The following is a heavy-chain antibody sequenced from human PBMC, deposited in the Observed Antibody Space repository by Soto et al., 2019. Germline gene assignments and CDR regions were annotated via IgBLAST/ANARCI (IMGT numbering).Heavy chain of an antibody. V-gene: IGHV3-30*18. CDR1: GFTFSSYG. Sequence: GGSLRLSCAASGFTFSSYGMHWVRQAPGKGLEWVAVISYDGSNKYYADSVKGRFTISRDNSKNTLYLQMNSLRAEDTAVYYCAKEPVDTAMAIKINYYYYGMDVWGQGTTVTVSS. J-gene: IGHJ6*02. CDR2: ISYDGSNK. D-gene: IGHD5-18*01. CDR3: AKEPVDTAMAIKINYYYYGMDV.